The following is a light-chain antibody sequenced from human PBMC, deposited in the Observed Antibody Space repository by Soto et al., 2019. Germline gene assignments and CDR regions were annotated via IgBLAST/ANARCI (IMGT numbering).Light chain of an antibody. J-gene: IGKJ1*01. V-gene: IGKV3-15*01. CDR2: GAS. Sequence: EIVLTQSPGTLSLSPGEGATVSCRVSQSINSKSLVWYQRKFGQAPRLLISGASTRATGIPARFSGSVSGTEFILTISSLQSEDFAIYYCQQYNNWPRTFGQGTKVEIK. CDR1: QSINSKS. CDR3: QQYNNWPRT.